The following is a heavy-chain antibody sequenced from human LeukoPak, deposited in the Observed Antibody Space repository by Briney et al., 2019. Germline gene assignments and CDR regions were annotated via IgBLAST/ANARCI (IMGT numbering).Heavy chain of an antibody. V-gene: IGHV3-21*01. Sequence: GGSLRLSCAASGFTFSSYSMNWVRQAPGKGLEWVSSIGSSSSYIYYADSVKGRFTISRDNAKNSLYLQMNSLRAEDTAVYYCARDGDTVLTRGYYYYMDVWGKGTTVTVSS. D-gene: IGHD4-23*01. CDR2: IGSSSSYI. CDR3: ARDGDTVLTRGYYYYMDV. J-gene: IGHJ6*03. CDR1: GFTFSSYS.